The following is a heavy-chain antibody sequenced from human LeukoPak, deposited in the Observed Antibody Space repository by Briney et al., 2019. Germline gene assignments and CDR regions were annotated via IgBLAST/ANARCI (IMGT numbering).Heavy chain of an antibody. J-gene: IGHJ4*02. Sequence: NTSETLSLTCTVSGGSISSYYWNWIRQPPGKGLEWIGYIYYSGSTNYNPSLKSRVTISVDTSKNQFSLKLSSVTAADTAVYYCARWTAYYFDYWGQGTLVTVSS. V-gene: IGHV4-59*01. D-gene: IGHD3/OR15-3a*01. CDR3: ARWTAYYFDY. CDR1: GGSISSYY. CDR2: IYYSGST.